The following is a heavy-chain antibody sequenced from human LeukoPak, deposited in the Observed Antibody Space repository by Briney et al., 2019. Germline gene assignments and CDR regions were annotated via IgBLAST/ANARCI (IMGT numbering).Heavy chain of an antibody. J-gene: IGHJ4*02. CDR3: AKAMTTVTTPSTADDY. CDR2: ISYDGSNK. Sequence: PGGSLRLSCAASGFTFSSYGMHWVRQAPGKGLEWVAVISYDGSNKYYADSVKGRFTISRDNSKNTLYLQMNSLRAEDTAVYYCAKAMTTVTTPSTADDYWGQGTLVTASS. D-gene: IGHD4-17*01. V-gene: IGHV3-30*18. CDR1: GFTFSSYG.